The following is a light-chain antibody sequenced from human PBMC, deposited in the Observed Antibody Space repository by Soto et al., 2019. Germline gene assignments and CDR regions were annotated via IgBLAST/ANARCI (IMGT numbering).Light chain of an antibody. CDR3: HSYDSSLRGSV. J-gene: IGLJ1*01. CDR2: GNT. Sequence: QSVLTQPPSVSGAPGQRVTISCTGSSSNIGAVFDLHWYQQLPGTAPRLLIYGNTNRPSGVPDRFSGSKSGTSASLAITGLHAEDEADYYCHSYDSSLRGSVFGTGTKVTVL. V-gene: IGLV1-40*01. CDR1: SSNIGAVFD.